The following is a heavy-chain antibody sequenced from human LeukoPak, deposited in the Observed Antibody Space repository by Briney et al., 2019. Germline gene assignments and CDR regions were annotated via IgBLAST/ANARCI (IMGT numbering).Heavy chain of an antibody. Sequence: PGGSLRLSCAASGFTFSSYGMHWVRQAPGKGLEWVAVISYDGSNKYYADSVKGRFTISRDNSKNTLYLQMNSLRAEDTAVYHCAKLLERRGYFDYWGQGTLVTVSS. D-gene: IGHD1-1*01. J-gene: IGHJ4*02. V-gene: IGHV3-30*18. CDR2: ISYDGSNK. CDR1: GFTFSSYG. CDR3: AKLLERRGYFDY.